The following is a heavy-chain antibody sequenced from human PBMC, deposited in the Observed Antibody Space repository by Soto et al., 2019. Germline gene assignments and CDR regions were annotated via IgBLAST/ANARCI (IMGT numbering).Heavy chain of an antibody. CDR2: IKEGGSEK. J-gene: IGHJ4*02. V-gene: IGHV3-7*03. Sequence: GGSLRLSCAASGFTFSTFWMDWVRQAPGKGLEWVAKIKEGGSEKYYADSVKGRFIISRDNARNSVYLQMNSLRAEDTAVYYCARVRPGNYGDYWGQGTLVTVSS. CDR3: ARVRPGNYGDY. CDR1: GFTFSTFW. D-gene: IGHD3-10*01.